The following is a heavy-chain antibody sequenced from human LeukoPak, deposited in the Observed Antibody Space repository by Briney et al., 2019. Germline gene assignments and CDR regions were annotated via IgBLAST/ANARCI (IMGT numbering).Heavy chain of an antibody. CDR1: RFTFSSYW. V-gene: IGHV3-74*01. CDR3: ARGDYGGDNWFDP. J-gene: IGHJ5*02. CDR2: INSDGSST. Sequence: GGSLRLSCAASRFTFSSYWMHWVRQAPGKGLVWVSRINSDGSSTSYADSVKGRFTISRDNAKNTLYLQMNSLRAEDTAVYYCARGDYGGDNWFDPWGQGTLVTVSS. D-gene: IGHD4-17*01.